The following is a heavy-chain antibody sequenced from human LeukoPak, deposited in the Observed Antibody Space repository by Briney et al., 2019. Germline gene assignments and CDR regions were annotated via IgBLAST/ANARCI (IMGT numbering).Heavy chain of an antibody. CDR2: IYPGSSDT. CDR3: ARRGGYNYGSLDYAWFDF. D-gene: IGHD5-18*01. J-gene: IGHJ4*02. Sequence: HGESLKISCEASGYNSPNHWIAWVRQLPGKGLEWMGIIYPGSSDTRHSPSFHGQATLSADKSIRPAYLQRSSLKASDSAMYYCARRGGYNYGSLDYAWFDFWGQGTQVSVSS. V-gene: IGHV5-51*01. CDR1: GYNSPNHW.